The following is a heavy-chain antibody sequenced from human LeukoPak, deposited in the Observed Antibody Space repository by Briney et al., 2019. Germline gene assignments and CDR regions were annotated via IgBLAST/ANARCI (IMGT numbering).Heavy chain of an antibody. CDR2: MKGDGSEI. CDR1: GFVYRTYW. V-gene: IGHV3-7*01. D-gene: IGHD3-10*01. CDR3: AKDPLWFGESYYGMDV. J-gene: IGHJ6*02. Sequence: PGGPLRLSCTASGFVYRTYWMMWARQAPGKGLEWVANMKGDGSEIHYVDSVKGRFTISRDNSKNTLYLQMNSLRAEDTAVYYCAKDPLWFGESYYGMDVWGQGTTVTVSS.